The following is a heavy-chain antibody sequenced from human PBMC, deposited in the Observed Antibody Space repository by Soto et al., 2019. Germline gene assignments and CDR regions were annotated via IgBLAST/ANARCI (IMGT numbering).Heavy chain of an antibody. V-gene: IGHV1-8*01. CDR2: MNPNSGNT. CDR3: ACGETHSGNGYLDY. J-gene: IGHJ4*02. Sequence: GASVKVSCKASGYTFTSYDINWVRQATGQGLEWMGWMNPNSGNTGYAQKFQGRVTMTRNTSISTAYMELSSLRSEDTAVYYCACGETHSGNGYLDYWGQGTLVTFSS. CDR1: GYTFTSYD. D-gene: IGHD6-19*01.